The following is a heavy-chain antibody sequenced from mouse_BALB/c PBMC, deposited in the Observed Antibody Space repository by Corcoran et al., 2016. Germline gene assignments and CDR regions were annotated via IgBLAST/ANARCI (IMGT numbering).Heavy chain of an antibody. D-gene: IGHD2-1*01. Sequence: QIQLVQSGPELKKPGETVRISCKASGYTFTTDGMQWVQKMPGKGLKWIGWINTHSGVPKYAEDFKGRFAFSLETSASTAYLQISNLKNEDTATYFCAREFCGNLDYWGQGTTLTVSS. CDR2: INTHSGVP. J-gene: IGHJ2*01. V-gene: IGHV9-4*02. CDR1: GYTFTTDG. CDR3: AREFCGNLDY.